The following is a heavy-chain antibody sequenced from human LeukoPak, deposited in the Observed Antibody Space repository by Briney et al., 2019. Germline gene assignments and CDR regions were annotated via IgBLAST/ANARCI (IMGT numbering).Heavy chain of an antibody. J-gene: IGHJ3*02. CDR1: GYSISSGYY. Sequence: KTSETLSLTCTVSGYSISSGYYWAWIRQPPGKGLEWIGSIYHSGTTYYKSSLKSRVTMSVDTSKNQFSLKLSSVTAADTAVYYCAGSGLRYFDWNDAFDIWGQGTMVTVSS. D-gene: IGHD3-9*01. CDR3: AGSGLRYFDWNDAFDI. V-gene: IGHV4-38-2*02. CDR2: IYHSGTT.